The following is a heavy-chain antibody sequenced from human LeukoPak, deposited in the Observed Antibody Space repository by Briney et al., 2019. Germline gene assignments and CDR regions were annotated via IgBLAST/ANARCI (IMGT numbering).Heavy chain of an antibody. Sequence: GGSLRLSCGASGFTFSSYSMNWVRQAPGKGLEWVSSISSSSSYIYYADSVKGRFSISRDNAKNSLYLQMNSLRAEDTAVYYCARGPPDWLLVSPTDYWGQGTLVTVSS. CDR1: GFTFSSYS. D-gene: IGHD3-22*01. V-gene: IGHV3-21*01. CDR3: ARGPPDWLLVSPTDY. CDR2: ISSSSSYI. J-gene: IGHJ4*02.